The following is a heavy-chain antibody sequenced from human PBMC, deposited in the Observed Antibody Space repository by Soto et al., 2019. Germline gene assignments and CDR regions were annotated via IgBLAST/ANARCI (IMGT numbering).Heavy chain of an antibody. J-gene: IGHJ3*02. CDR2: ISGSGGST. CDR1: GFTFSSYA. CDR3: AKDLGIVVVVAATSAFDI. D-gene: IGHD2-15*01. V-gene: IGHV3-23*01. Sequence: GGSLRLSCAASGFTFSSYAMSWVRQAPGKGLEWVSAISGSGGSTYYADSVKGRFTISRDNSKNTLYLQMNSLRAEDTAVYYCAKDLGIVVVVAATSAFDIWGQGTMVTVSS.